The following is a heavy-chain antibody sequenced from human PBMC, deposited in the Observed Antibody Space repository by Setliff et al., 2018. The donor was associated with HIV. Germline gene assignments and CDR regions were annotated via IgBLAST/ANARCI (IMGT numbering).Heavy chain of an antibody. CDR2: INPNSGGT. D-gene: IGHD6-13*01. Sequence: ASVKVSCKASGYTFTGYYMHWVRQAPGQGLEWMGWINPNSGGTNYAQKFQGRFTMTRDTSISTAYMELSRLRSDDTAVYYCARVPYLEQLTYYYYYGMDVWGQGTTVTVSS. J-gene: IGHJ6*02. CDR3: ARVPYLEQLTYYYYYGMDV. V-gene: IGHV1-2*02. CDR1: GYTFTGYY.